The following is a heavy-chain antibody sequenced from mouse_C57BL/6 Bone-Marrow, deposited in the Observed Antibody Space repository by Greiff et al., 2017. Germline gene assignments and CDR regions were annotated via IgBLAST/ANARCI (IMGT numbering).Heavy chain of an antibody. J-gene: IGHJ4*01. V-gene: IGHV2-5*01. Sequence: VQLQQSGPGLVQPSQSLSITCTVSGFSLTSYGVHWVRQSPGKGLEWLGVIWRGGSTDYNAAFMSRLSITKDNSKSQVFFKMNSLQADDTAIYYCAKKGNYYGSSYYYAMDYWGQGTSVTVSS. CDR3: AKKGNYYGSSYYYAMDY. CDR1: GFSLTSYG. CDR2: IWRGGST. D-gene: IGHD1-1*01.